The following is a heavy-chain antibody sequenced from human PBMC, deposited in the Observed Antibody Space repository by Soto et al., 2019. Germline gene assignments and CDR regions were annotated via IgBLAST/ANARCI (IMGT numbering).Heavy chain of an antibody. J-gene: IGHJ4*02. V-gene: IGHV3-48*01. D-gene: IGHD2-2*01. Sequence: EVQLVESGGNLVQPGGSLRLSCAASGFTLSTYSMNWVRQAPGKGLEWVSFIGTSSTNIYYADSVKGRFIISRDNAENSLYLQMVSLRVEDTAMYYCVRDIGVLRDFWCQGTLVTVSS. CDR3: VRDIGVLRDF. CDR2: IGTSSTNI. CDR1: GFTLSTYS.